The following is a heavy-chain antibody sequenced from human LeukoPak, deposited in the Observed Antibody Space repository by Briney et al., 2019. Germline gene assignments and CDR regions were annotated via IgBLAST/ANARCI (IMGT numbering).Heavy chain of an antibody. Sequence: SVKVSCKASGGTFSSYAISWIRQAPGQGLEWMGGIIPILGTLNYAQKFQGRVTITADESTSTAYMDLNSLRSEDTAVYYCATGRYSSSWYNWFDPWGQGTLVSVSS. CDR1: GGTFSSYA. CDR2: IIPILGTL. J-gene: IGHJ5*02. CDR3: ATGRYSSSWYNWFDP. D-gene: IGHD6-13*01. V-gene: IGHV1-69*01.